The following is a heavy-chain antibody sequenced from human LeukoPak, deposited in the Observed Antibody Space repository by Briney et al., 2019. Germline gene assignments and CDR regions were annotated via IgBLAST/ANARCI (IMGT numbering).Heavy chain of an antibody. J-gene: IGHJ4*02. V-gene: IGHV3-23*01. D-gene: IGHD1-26*01. Sequence: GGCLRLSCAASGFTFSSYAMSWVRQAPGKGLEWVSAINGSGGSTYYADSVKGRFTISRDTSKNTLYLQMNSLRAEDTAVYYCAEWEYYFDYWGQGTLVTVSA. CDR2: INGSGGST. CDR3: AEWEYYFDY. CDR1: GFTFSSYA.